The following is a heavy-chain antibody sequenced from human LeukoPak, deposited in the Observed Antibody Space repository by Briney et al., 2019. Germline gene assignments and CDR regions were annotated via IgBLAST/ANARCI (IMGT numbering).Heavy chain of an antibody. J-gene: IGHJ3*02. Sequence: SETLSLTCTVSGYPISSGYYWGWIRQPPGKGLEWIGTIYHSGRTDYNPSLKSRVTISEDTSKNQFSLELSSVTAADTAVYYCARAFRGIFGVFEAFDIWGQGTMVTVSS. V-gene: IGHV4-38-2*02. CDR2: IYHSGRT. D-gene: IGHD3-3*01. CDR1: GYPISSGYY. CDR3: ARAFRGIFGVFEAFDI.